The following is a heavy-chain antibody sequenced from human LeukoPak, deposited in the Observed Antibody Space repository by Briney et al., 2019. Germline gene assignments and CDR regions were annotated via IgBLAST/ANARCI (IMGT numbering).Heavy chain of an antibody. V-gene: IGHV4-4*07. CDR3: AREGNNWYRALDY. CDR1: GDSYRCYS. CDR2: IYSSGAT. J-gene: IGHJ4*02. Sequence: SEPLSLTCTVSGDSYRCYSWSWIRQPAGKGLQWIGRIYSSGATKYNASLQSRVTMSLDTSKSQFSLRLSSVTAADTAVYFCAREGNNWYRALDYWGQGSQVTVSS. D-gene: IGHD6-13*01.